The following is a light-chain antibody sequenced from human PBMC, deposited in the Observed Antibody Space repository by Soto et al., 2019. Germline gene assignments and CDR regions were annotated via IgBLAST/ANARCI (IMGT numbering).Light chain of an antibody. V-gene: IGLV2-14*01. CDR1: SSDVGGYNY. CDR3: SSYTSSSSDV. Sequence: QAASVSGSPGQSITISCTGTSSDVGGYNYVSWYQQHPGKAPKLMIYEVSNRPSGVSNRFSGSKSGNTASLTISGLQAEDEADYYCSSYTSSSSDVFGTGTKVTVL. CDR2: EVS. J-gene: IGLJ1*01.